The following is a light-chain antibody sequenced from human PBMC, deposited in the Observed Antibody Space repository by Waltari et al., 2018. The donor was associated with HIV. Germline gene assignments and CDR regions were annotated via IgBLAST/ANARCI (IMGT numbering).Light chain of an antibody. CDR3: AAWDENLSGRVV. CDR1: SSNIGTNY. CDR2: RNK. Sequence: QSVLTQPPSASGTPGQRVTISCSGSSSNIGTNYIYWYQQLPATAPKLLIYRNKQRPSGVPDRFSGSKSGTSVFLAISGLRSEDEADYYCAAWDENLSGRVVFGGGTKLTVL. V-gene: IGLV1-47*01. J-gene: IGLJ2*01.